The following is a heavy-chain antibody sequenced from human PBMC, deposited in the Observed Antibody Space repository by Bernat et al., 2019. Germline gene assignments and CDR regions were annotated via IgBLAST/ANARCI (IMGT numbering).Heavy chain of an antibody. V-gene: IGHV3-11*05. CDR1: GFTFSDHY. CDR2: SSRSSTDT. Sequence: QVQLVESGGGLVKTGGSLRLSCGASGFTFSDHYMSWIRQAPGKGLEWVSYSSRSSTDTNYADPVKGRFTISRDNAKNSMYLQMNSLRVEDTAVYYCVREGDITKGRAFDYGGQGTLVTVSS. CDR3: VREGDITKGRAFDY. D-gene: IGHD3-10*01. J-gene: IGHJ4*02.